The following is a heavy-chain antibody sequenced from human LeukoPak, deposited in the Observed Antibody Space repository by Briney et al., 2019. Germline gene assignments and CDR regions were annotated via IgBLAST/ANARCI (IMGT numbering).Heavy chain of an antibody. J-gene: IGHJ4*02. CDR1: GYTFRTYG. D-gene: IGHD5-24*01. CDR3: AREDRWLQF. V-gene: IGHV1-18*01. CDR2: ISTCNGNT. Sequence: ASVKVSCKTSGYTFRTYGISWVRQAPGQGLEWVGWISTCNGNTRYAQKVQDRVTLTTDTSTSTAYMDLRSLRSDDTAMYYCAREDRWLQFWGQGTLVTVSS.